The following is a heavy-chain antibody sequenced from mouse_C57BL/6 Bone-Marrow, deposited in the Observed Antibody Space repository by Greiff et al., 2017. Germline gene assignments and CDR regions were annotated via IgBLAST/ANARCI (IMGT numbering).Heavy chain of an antibody. CDR2: IDPNSGGT. D-gene: IGHD3-2*02. J-gene: IGHJ3*01. V-gene: IGHV1-72*01. Sequence: QVQLKESGPELVKPGASVKISCKASGYTFTSYWMHWVKQRPGRGLEWIGRIDPNSGGTKYNEKFKSKATLTVDKPSSTAYMQLSSLTSEDSAVYYCSQTAQAGAWFAYWGQGTLVTVS. CDR1: GYTFTSYW. CDR3: SQTAQAGAWFAY.